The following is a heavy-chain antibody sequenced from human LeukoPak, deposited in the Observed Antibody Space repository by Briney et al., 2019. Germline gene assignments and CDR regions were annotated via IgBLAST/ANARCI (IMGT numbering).Heavy chain of an antibody. D-gene: IGHD3-3*01. CDR1: GYTFTGYY. V-gene: IGHV1-2*06. CDR3: ARDPGVRDFWSGYYNY. CDR2: INPNSGGT. J-gene: IGHJ4*02. Sequence: GASVKVSCKASGYTFTGYYMHWVRQAPGQGLEWMGRINPNSGGTNYAQKFQGRVTMTRDTSISTAYMELSRLRSDDTAVYYCARDPGVRDFWSGYYNYWGQGTLATVSS.